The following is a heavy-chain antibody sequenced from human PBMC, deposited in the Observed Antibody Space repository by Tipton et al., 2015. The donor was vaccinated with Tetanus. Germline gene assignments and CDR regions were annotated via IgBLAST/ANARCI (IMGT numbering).Heavy chain of an antibody. CDR2: IDGSGRT. CDR1: GGSLRSDDYQ. D-gene: IGHD3-16*01. J-gene: IGHJ6*02. Sequence: TLSLTCSVSGGSLRSDDYQWNWIRQPPGQGLQWLAYIDGSGRTNADYFLKSRITISHDKSKNQFSLRLSSVTAADTAVYYCARDHGITWGGMGYYYGMDVWGQGTTVIVSS. CDR3: ARDHGITWGGMGYYYGMDV. V-gene: IGHV4-30-4*01.